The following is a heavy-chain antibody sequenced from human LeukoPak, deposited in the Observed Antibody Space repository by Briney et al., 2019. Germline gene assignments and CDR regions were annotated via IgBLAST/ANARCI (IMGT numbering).Heavy chain of an antibody. D-gene: IGHD1-14*01. V-gene: IGHV4-59*08. CDR1: GGSVSSYY. CDR3: ARHGTISSESYFDY. CDR2: IHNSGRT. Sequence: PSETLSLTCSVSGGSVSSYYWSWIRQSPGKGLEWIGYIHNSGRTNYNPSLKSRVTGFVDTSKNRVSLRLSSVTAADTAVYCCARHGTISSESYFDYWGQGALVTVSS. J-gene: IGHJ4*02.